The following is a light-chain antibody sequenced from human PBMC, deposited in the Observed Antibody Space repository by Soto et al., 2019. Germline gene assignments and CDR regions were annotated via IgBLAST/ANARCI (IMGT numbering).Light chain of an antibody. CDR2: GAS. Sequence: IVLTQSPYTRSLSPGGRATLSCSASQIIAKNVACYQQTPGQAPRLLVYGASNRATGIPDRFSGSGSGTDFTLTLSRLEPEAFAIYDCQQRSGWPLITFGQGTRLEIK. CDR3: QQRSGWPLIT. V-gene: IGKV3D-20*02. CDR1: QIIAKN. J-gene: IGKJ5*01.